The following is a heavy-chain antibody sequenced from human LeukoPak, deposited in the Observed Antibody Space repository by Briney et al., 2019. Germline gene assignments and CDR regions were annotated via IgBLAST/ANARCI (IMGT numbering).Heavy chain of an antibody. J-gene: IGHJ4*02. CDR3: AKRIYYDSSGYAYFDY. CDR2: ISGSGGST. D-gene: IGHD3-22*01. CDR1: GFTFSSYA. V-gene: IGHV3-23*01. Sequence: GGSLRLSCAASGFTFSSYAMGWVRQAPGKGLEWVSAISGSGGSTYYADSVKGRFTISRDNSKNTLYLQMNSLRAEDTAVYYCAKRIYYDSSGYAYFDYWGQGTLVTVSS.